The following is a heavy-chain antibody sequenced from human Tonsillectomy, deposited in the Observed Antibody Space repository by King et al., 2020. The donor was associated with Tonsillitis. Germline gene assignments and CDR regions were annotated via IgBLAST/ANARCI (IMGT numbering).Heavy chain of an antibody. Sequence: VQLVQSGGGLVKPGGSLRLSCAASGFTFSTYSMNWVRQAPGKGLEWVSSISRSGNYIYYADSVRGRFTISRDNAQNSLYLQMNSLRAEDTAVYYCARDPSTTYYYDSSGQYYFDNWGQGTLVTVSS. D-gene: IGHD3-22*01. V-gene: IGHV3-21*01. J-gene: IGHJ4*02. CDR2: ISRSGNYI. CDR1: GFTFSTYS. CDR3: ARDPSTTYYYDSSGQYYFDN.